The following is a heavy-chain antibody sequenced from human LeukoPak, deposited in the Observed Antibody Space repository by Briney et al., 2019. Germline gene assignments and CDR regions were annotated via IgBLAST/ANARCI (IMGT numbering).Heavy chain of an antibody. CDR3: ALTEQQLVYDY. CDR2: ISAYNGNT. J-gene: IGHJ4*02. Sequence: ASVKVSCKASGYTFTSYGISWVRQAPGQGLEWMGWISAYNGNTNCAQKFQGRVTITADKSTSTAYMELSSLRSEDTAVYYCALTEQQLVYDYWDQGTLVTVSS. CDR1: GYTFTSYG. D-gene: IGHD6-13*01. V-gene: IGHV1-18*01.